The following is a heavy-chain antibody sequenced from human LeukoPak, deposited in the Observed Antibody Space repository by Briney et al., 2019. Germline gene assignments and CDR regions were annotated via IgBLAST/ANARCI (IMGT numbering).Heavy chain of an antibody. V-gene: IGHV3-48*04. D-gene: IGHD6-19*01. CDR3: ARGPLAVAGTVFDY. CDR1: GFTFSSYW. CDR2: ISSSGSTI. J-gene: IGHJ4*02. Sequence: GGSLRLSCAASGFTFSSYWMSWVRQALGKGLEWVSYISSSGSTIYYADSVKGRFTISRDNAENSLYLQMNSLRAEDTAVYYCARGPLAVAGTVFDYWGQGTLVTVSS.